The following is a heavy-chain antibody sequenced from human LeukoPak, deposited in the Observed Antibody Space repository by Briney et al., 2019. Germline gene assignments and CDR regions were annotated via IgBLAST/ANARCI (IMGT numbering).Heavy chain of an antibody. CDR1: GFTFRSYG. V-gene: IGHV3-30*18. CDR2: ISYDGSNK. Sequence: GGSLRLSCAASGFTFRSYGMHWVRQAPGKGLEWVAVISYDGSNKYYADSVKGRFTISRDNSKNTLYLQMNSLRAEDTAVYYCAKLLMAMVRGVDIDCWGQGTLVTVSS. CDR3: AKLLMAMVRGVDIDC. J-gene: IGHJ4*02. D-gene: IGHD3-10*01.